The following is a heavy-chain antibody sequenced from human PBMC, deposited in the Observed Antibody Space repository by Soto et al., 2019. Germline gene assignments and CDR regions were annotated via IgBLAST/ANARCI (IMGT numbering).Heavy chain of an antibody. CDR3: ARGGVGATRESHY. Sequence: GGSLRLSCAASGFTFSSYAMHWVRQAPGKGLEWVAVISYDGSNKYYADSVKGRFTISRDNSKNTLYQQMNSLRAEDTAVYYCARGGVGATRESHYWGQGTLVTVSS. CDR1: GFTFSSYA. V-gene: IGHV3-30*04. J-gene: IGHJ4*02. CDR2: ISYDGSNK. D-gene: IGHD1-26*01.